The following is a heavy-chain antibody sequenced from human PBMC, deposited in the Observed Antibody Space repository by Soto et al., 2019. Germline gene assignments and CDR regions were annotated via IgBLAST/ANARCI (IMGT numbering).Heavy chain of an antibody. D-gene: IGHD2-21*02. Sequence: QVQLVESGGGVVQPGRSLRLSCAASGFTFSSYGMHWVRRAPGKGLEWVAVIWYDGSNKYYADSVKGRFTISRDNSKNTLYLQMNSLRAEDTAVYYCARDECGGDCYSDYWGQGTLVTVSS. J-gene: IGHJ4*02. CDR3: ARDECGGDCYSDY. CDR2: IWYDGSNK. CDR1: GFTFSSYG. V-gene: IGHV3-33*01.